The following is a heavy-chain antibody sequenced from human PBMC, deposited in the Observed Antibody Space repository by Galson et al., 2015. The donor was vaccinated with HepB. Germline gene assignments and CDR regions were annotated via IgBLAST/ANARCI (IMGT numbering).Heavy chain of an antibody. J-gene: IGHJ4*02. CDR1: GFRFSGYY. CDR2: ISTSSDYT. D-gene: IGHD2-21*01. V-gene: IGHV3-11*06. CDR3: ARDLRPHCGTRCYLTFDY. Sequence: SLRLSCAASGFRFSGYYMAWIRQAPGKGLEWISYISTSSDYTNYADSVKGRFTISRDNAQNSLFLQMNTLRVEDTAVYYCARDLRPHCGTRCYLTFDYWGQGILVTVSS.